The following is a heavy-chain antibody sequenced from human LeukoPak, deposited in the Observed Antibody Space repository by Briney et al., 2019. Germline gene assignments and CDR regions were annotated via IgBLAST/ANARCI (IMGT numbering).Heavy chain of an antibody. J-gene: IGHJ4*02. CDR2: IMPIFGTA. Sequence: ASVKVSCKASGGTVSSYAISWVRQAPGQGLEWMGGIMPIFGTANYAQKLQGRVTITADKSTSTAYMELSSLRSEDTAVYYCARVNGAHTAMAPIWDYWGQGTLVTVSS. V-gene: IGHV1-69*06. D-gene: IGHD5-18*01. CDR3: ARVNGAHTAMAPIWDY. CDR1: GGTVSSYA.